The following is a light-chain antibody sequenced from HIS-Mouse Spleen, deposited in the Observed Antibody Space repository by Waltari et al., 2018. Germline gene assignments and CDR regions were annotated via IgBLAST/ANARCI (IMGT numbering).Light chain of an antibody. CDR2: EGS. V-gene: IGLV2-23*01. Sequence: QSALTQPASVSGSPGQSITISCTGTSSDVGSYNLVSWYQQHPGKAPKLMIYEGSKRPSGVSKPFAGSKSGNTASLTISGLQAEYEADYYCCSYAGSSTLVFGGGTKLTVL. CDR3: CSYAGSSTLV. CDR1: SSDVGSYNL. J-gene: IGLJ2*01.